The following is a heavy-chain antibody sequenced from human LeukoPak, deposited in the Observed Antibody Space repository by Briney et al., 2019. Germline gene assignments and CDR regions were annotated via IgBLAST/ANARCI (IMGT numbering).Heavy chain of an antibody. CDR1: GFTVSSNY. CDR3: ARSNYYYGMDV. J-gene: IGHJ6*02. V-gene: IGHV3-53*01. CDR2: IYSGGST. Sequence: GGSLRLSCAASGFTVSSNYMSWVRQAPGKRLEWVSVIYSGGSTYYADSVKGRFTISRDNSKNTLYLQMNSLRAEDTAVYYCARSNYYYGMDVWGQGTTVTVSS.